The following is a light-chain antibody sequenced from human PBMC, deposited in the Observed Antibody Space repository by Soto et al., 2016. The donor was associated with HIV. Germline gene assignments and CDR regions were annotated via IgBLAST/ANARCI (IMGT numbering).Light chain of an antibody. J-gene: IGLJ2*01. CDR2: DNS. CDR3: QVWDSKSDHVV. CDR1: NIGSKS. Sequence: SYELTQAPSMSVAPGKTARITCGGNNIGSKSVHWYQQKPGQAPVLVVYDNSDRPSGIPERIFGSNSGNTATLTISRVEAGDEADYYCQVWDSKSDHVVFGGGTKLTV. V-gene: IGLV3-21*03.